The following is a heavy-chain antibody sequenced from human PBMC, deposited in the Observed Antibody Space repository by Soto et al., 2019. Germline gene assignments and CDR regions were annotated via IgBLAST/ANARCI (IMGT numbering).Heavy chain of an antibody. CDR1: GYTFTIYG. V-gene: IGHV1-18*01. CDR2: ISAYNGNT. J-gene: IGHJ5*01. CDR3: AREWNDILTGYSRTLNWFDP. Sequence: ASVNVSCKASGYTFTIYGISWVLRAPGQGLEWMGWISAYNGNTNYAQKLQGRVTMTTDTSTSTAYMELRSLRSDDTAVYYCAREWNDILTGYSRTLNWFDPWGQGTLVTVSS. D-gene: IGHD3-9*01.